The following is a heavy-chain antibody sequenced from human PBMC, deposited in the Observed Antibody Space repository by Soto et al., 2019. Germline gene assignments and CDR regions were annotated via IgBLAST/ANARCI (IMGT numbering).Heavy chain of an antibody. CDR1: GYTFTGYY. D-gene: IGHD6-19*01. V-gene: IGHV1-2*02. CDR2: INPNSGGT. J-gene: IGHJ4*02. CDR3: ARGSQWLVRGTP. Sequence: ASVKVSCKASGYTFTGYYMHWVRQAPGQGLEWRGWINPNSGGTNYAQKFQGRVTMTRDTSISTAYMELSRLRSDDTAVYYCARGSQWLVRGTPWGQGTLVTVSS.